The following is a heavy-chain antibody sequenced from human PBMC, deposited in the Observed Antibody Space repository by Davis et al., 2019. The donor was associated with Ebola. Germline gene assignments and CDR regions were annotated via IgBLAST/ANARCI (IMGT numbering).Heavy chain of an antibody. Sequence: MPSETLSLTCAVHGGSFSGYYWSWIRQPPGKGLEWIGEINHSGSTNYNPSLKSRVTISVDTSKNQFSLKLSSVTAADTAVYYCARVPLYYYDSSGYLARAGSPDYWGQGTLVTVSS. CDR3: ARVPLYYYDSSGYLARAGSPDY. CDR1: GGSFSGYY. V-gene: IGHV4-34*01. D-gene: IGHD3-22*01. J-gene: IGHJ4*02. CDR2: INHSGST.